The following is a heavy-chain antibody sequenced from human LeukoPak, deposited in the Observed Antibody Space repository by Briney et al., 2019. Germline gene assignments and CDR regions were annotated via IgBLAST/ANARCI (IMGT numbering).Heavy chain of an antibody. Sequence: PGGSLRLSCAASGFTFSSYSMNWVRQAPGKGLEWVSYISISSSTIYNSDPVKGRFTISREHDKNSLYLEMTSMRAAKTAVYYCARVWGMDKIHPDYWGQGTLVTVSS. D-gene: IGHD5-24*01. J-gene: IGHJ4*02. CDR2: ISISSSTI. CDR3: ARVWGMDKIHPDY. CDR1: GFTFSSYS. V-gene: IGHV3-48*01.